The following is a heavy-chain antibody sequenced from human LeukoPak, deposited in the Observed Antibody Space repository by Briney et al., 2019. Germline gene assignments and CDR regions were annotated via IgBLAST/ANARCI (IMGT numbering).Heavy chain of an antibody. J-gene: IGHJ4*02. V-gene: IGHV3-48*01. Sequence: PGGSLRLSCAASGFSFSSYSMNWVRQAPGKGLEWVSYITSSSSTMYCADAVKGRFAISRDNAKNSLYLQMNSLRAEDTAVYYCARKSGSSGYPFDYWGQGTLVTVSS. CDR3: ARKSGSSGYPFDY. CDR2: ITSSSSTM. D-gene: IGHD3-22*01. CDR1: GFSFSSYS.